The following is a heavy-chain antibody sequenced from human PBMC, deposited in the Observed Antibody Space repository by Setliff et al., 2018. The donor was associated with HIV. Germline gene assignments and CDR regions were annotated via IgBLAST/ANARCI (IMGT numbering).Heavy chain of an antibody. CDR3: ARGGYSYGFGRHRAYFQY. J-gene: IGHJ1*01. D-gene: IGHD5-18*01. V-gene: IGHV4-34*01. CDR1: GGSFSAYY. Sequence: SETLSLTCAVYGGSFSAYYWSWIRQTPGKGLEWIGEINHSGGTNYNPSLKSRVTMSVDTPKNQFSLKLSSVTAADTAVFYSARGGYSYGFGRHRAYFQYWGQGTQVTVSS. CDR2: INHSGGT.